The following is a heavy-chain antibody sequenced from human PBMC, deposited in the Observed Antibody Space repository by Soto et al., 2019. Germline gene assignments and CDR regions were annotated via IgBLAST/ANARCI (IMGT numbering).Heavy chain of an antibody. CDR1: GHAFTTYY. CDR3: AIVDTAEEGDE. V-gene: IGHV1-46*01. J-gene: IGHJ2*01. D-gene: IGHD5-18*01. CDR2: INPSGGST. Sequence: ASVKVSCKASGHAFTTYYIHWVRQAPGQGLEWMGIINPSGGSTTYAQSFQGRVTLTTDTSTSTVHMELSSLRSEDTAVYYCAIVDTAEEGDERGR.